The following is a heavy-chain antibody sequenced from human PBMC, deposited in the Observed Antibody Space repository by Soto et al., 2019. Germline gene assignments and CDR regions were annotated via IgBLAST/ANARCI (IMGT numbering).Heavy chain of an antibody. V-gene: IGHV4-39*01. CDR1: GGSINSNIYY. Sequence: QLQLQESGPGLVKPSETLSLTCTVSGGSINSNIYYWGWIRQPPGKGLEWIGNIHYSGSTYYDSSLQTRITIYIDTSKNQFSLKLSSVTATDTAVYYCASQHYYDSSGYYVVYWGQGTLVTVSS. J-gene: IGHJ4*02. CDR2: IHYSGST. CDR3: ASQHYYDSSGYYVVY. D-gene: IGHD3-22*01.